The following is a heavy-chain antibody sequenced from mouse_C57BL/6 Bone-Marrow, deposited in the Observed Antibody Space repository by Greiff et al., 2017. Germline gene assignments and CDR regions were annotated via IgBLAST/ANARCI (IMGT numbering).Heavy chain of an antibody. J-gene: IGHJ1*03. Sequence: QVQLQQSGPGLVAPSQSLSITCTVSGFSLTSYAISWVRQPPGKGLEWLGVIWTGGGTNYNSALKSRLSISKDNSKSQVFLKMNSLQTDDTARYYCARNIYYYGSSPYWYFDVWGTGTTVTVSS. CDR2: IWTGGGT. CDR3: ARNIYYYGSSPYWYFDV. CDR1: GFSLTSYA. V-gene: IGHV2-9-1*01. D-gene: IGHD1-1*01.